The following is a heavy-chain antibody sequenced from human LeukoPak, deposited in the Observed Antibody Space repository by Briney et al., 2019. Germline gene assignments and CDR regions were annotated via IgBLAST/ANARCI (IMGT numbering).Heavy chain of an antibody. D-gene: IGHD3-10*01. Sequence: EASVKVSCKVSGYTLTELSMHWVRQAPGKGLEWMGGFDPEDGETIYAQKFQGRVTMTEDTSTDTAYMELSSLRSDDTAVYYCARDQSSSVTMVRGGPRWFDPWGQGTLVTVSS. CDR2: FDPEDGET. CDR3: ARDQSSSVTMVRGGPRWFDP. CDR1: GYTLTELS. V-gene: IGHV1-24*01. J-gene: IGHJ5*02.